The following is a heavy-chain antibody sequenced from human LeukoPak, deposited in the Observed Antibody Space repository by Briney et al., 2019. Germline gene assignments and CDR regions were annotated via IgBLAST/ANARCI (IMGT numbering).Heavy chain of an antibody. J-gene: IGHJ4*02. Sequence: GGSLRLSCAASGFIFSNDAMHWVRQAPGKGLEWVAFIWSDGSNKYYADSVKGRYTISRDNSEDTLYLQMNSLRVEDTAVYYCARDPAGSGFAFDSWGQGALVTVSS. V-gene: IGHV3-33*01. CDR3: ARDPAGSGFAFDS. D-gene: IGHD1-1*01. CDR2: IWSDGSNK. CDR1: GFIFSNDA.